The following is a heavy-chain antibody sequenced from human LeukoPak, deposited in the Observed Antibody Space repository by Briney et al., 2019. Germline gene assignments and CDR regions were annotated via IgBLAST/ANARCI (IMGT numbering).Heavy chain of an antibody. D-gene: IGHD1-26*01. CDR1: GASISSHY. CDR2: VYDRGST. Sequence: SQSLSLTCTVTGASISSHYWCWIRQTPGTGLEWIGDVYDRGSTTYNPSLKSRVSISVDTSRNQFSLTLRSVTAADTALYYCAKIEVGRSHPWGQRTLVTASS. CDR3: AKIEVGRSHP. J-gene: IGHJ5*02. V-gene: IGHV4-59*11.